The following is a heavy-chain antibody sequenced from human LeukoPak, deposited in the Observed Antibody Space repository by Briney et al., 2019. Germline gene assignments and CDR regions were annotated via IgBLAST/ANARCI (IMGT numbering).Heavy chain of an antibody. V-gene: IGHV3-30-3*01. CDR2: ISYDGSNK. J-gene: IGHJ4*02. D-gene: IGHD4-17*01. CDR3: ARDLDDYGDKVADY. Sequence: GGSLRLSCAASGFTFSSYAMHWVRQAPGQGLEWVAVISYDGSNKYYADSVKGRFTISRDNSKNTLYLQMNSLRAEDTAVYYCARDLDDYGDKVADYWGQGTLVTVSS. CDR1: GFTFSSYA.